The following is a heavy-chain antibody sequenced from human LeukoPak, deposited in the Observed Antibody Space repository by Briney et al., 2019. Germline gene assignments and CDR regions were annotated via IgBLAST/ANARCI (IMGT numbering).Heavy chain of an antibody. D-gene: IGHD2-2*01. CDR2: IKSKTDGETT. CDR1: GGSFSGYY. CDR3: TTMTVVPTDY. Sequence: ETLSLTCAVYGGSFSGYYWSWARQAPGKGLEWVGRIKSKTDGETTDYAAPVKGRFTISRDDSKNTLYLQTSSLKTEDTAVYHCTTMTVVPTDYWGQGTLVTVSS. V-gene: IGHV3-15*01. J-gene: IGHJ4*02.